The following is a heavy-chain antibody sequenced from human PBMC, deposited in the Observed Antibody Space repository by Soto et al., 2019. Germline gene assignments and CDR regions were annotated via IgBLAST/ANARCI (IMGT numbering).Heavy chain of an antibody. D-gene: IGHD3-22*01. CDR3: ARDLGGYYDSSGYYAGDWFDP. J-gene: IGHJ5*02. CDR1: GGSIGSYY. Sequence: PSETLSLTCTVSGGSIGSYYWSWIRQPPGKGLEWIGYIYYSGSTNYNPSLKSRVTISVDTSKNQFSLKLSSVTAADTAVYYCARDLGGYYDSSGYYAGDWFDPWGQGTLVTVSS. V-gene: IGHV4-59*01. CDR2: IYYSGST.